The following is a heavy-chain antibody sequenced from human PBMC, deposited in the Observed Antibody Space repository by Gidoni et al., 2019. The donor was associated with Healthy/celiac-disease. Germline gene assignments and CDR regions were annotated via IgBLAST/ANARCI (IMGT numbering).Heavy chain of an antibody. Sequence: QLQLQESGPGLVKPSETLSLTCTVSGGSISSSSYYWGWIRQPPGKGLEWIGSIYSSGSTYYNPSLKSRVTISVDTSKNQFSLKLSSVTAADTAVYYCARLRYYYDSSGQTSWYFDLWGRGTLVTVSS. D-gene: IGHD3-22*01. CDR3: ARLRYYYDSSGQTSWYFDL. CDR1: GGSISSSSYY. J-gene: IGHJ2*01. CDR2: IYSSGST. V-gene: IGHV4-39*01.